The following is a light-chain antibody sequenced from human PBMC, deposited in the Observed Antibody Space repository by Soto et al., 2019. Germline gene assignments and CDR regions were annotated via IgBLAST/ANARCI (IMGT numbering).Light chain of an antibody. V-gene: IGKV3-11*01. CDR3: QQHANWPLT. Sequence: EIVLTQSPATLSWWPLEIGTRSFRASQSVGNNLAWYQQKPGQAPGLLIYEASTRATGIPARFSGSGSGTDFTLTISSLEPEDFAVYYCQQHANWPLTFGGGTKVDIK. CDR2: EAS. CDR1: QSVGNN. J-gene: IGKJ4*01.